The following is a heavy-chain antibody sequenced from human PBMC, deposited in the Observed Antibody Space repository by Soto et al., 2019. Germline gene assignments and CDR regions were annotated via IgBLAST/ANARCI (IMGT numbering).Heavy chain of an antibody. CDR3: VRRHGLTIDAYY. CDR1: VRSMSSNTFS. V-gene: IGHV4-39*01. Sequence: SGTLPHTCTVSVRSMSSNTFSRRRMRQPPGKGLEWIASFFYGGKNYYNPSLKSRVTISVDTSKNQFSLKLTSATAADTAVYYCVRRHGLTIDAYYWGQGTLVTVS. D-gene: IGHD3-10*01. J-gene: IGHJ4*02. CDR2: FFYGGKN.